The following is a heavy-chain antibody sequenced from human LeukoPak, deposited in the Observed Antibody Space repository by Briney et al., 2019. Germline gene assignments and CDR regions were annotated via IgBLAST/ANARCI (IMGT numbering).Heavy chain of an antibody. CDR1: GGSISNTNW. Sequence: SETLSLTCALSGGSISNTNWWSGVRQPPGKGLEWIGEIYHSGSTDYNPSLKSRVTISVDKSKNHFSLKLTSVTAADTAVYYCARGVNLGYCSGGSCYGDYFDYWGQGTPVTVSS. J-gene: IGHJ4*02. CDR2: IYHSGST. CDR3: ARGVNLGYCSGGSCYGDYFDY. D-gene: IGHD2-15*01. V-gene: IGHV4-4*02.